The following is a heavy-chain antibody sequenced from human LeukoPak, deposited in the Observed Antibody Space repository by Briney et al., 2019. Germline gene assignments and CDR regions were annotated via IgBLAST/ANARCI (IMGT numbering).Heavy chain of an antibody. Sequence: PSETRSLTCAVYGGSFSGYYWGWIRQPPGKGLEWFGEINHSGSTNYNPSLKSRVTISVDASKNQFSLKLSSVTAADTAVYYCARGLGILTGYFYDYYYGMDVWGQGTTVTVSS. V-gene: IGHV4-34*01. J-gene: IGHJ6*02. CDR2: INHSGST. D-gene: IGHD3-9*01. CDR1: GGSFSGYY. CDR3: ARGLGILTGYFYDYYYGMDV.